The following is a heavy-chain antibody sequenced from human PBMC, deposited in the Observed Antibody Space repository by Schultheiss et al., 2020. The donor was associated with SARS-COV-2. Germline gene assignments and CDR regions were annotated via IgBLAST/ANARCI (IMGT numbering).Heavy chain of an antibody. V-gene: IGHV1-18*04. D-gene: IGHD4-17*01. CDR3: ARDSIDYGDYGPSRSDAFDI. CDR2: ISAYNGNT. CDR1: GYTFTGYY. Sequence: ASVKVSCKASGYTFTGYYMHWVRQAPGQGLEWMGWISAYNGNTNYAQKLQGRVTMTTDTSTSTAYMELRSLRSDDTAVYYCARDSIDYGDYGPSRSDAFDIWGQGTMVTGSS. J-gene: IGHJ3*02.